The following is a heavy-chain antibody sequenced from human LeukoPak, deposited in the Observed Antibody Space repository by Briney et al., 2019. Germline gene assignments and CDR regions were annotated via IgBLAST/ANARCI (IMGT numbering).Heavy chain of an antibody. V-gene: IGHV4-61*02. Sequence: PSETLSLTCTVSGDSISSGDYYWSWIRQPAGKGLEWIGRISSSGSTNYNSSLKSRVTISVDTSKNRFSLKLSSVTAADTAVYFCARGPYSYDSSGAFDIWGQGTMVTVSS. D-gene: IGHD3-22*01. CDR1: GDSISSGDYY. J-gene: IGHJ3*02. CDR2: ISSSGST. CDR3: ARGPYSYDSSGAFDI.